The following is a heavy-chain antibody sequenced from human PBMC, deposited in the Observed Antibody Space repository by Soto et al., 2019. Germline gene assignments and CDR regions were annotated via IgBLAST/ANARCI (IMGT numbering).Heavy chain of an antibody. V-gene: IGHV3-23*01. Sequence: EEQVLESGGDLVQPGGSLRLSCEASGFTFSTFAMSWVRQAPGRGLEWVSAIGGSGTTIHYADSVKGRFTISRDNSKNTVFLQMNSLRPEDTAVYYCTRLSGFNWNYYFKRWCQGTLVTVSS. CDR3: TRLSGFNWNYYFKR. CDR2: IGGSGTTI. J-gene: IGHJ4*02. D-gene: IGHD1-7*01. CDR1: GFTFSTFA.